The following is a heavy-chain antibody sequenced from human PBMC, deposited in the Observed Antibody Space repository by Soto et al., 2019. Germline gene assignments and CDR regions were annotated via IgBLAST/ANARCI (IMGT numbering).Heavy chain of an antibody. V-gene: IGHV4-34*01. Sequence: QVQLQQWGAGLLKPSETLSLTCAVYGGSFSGYYWSWIRQPPGKGLEWIGEINHSGSTNYNPSLKSRVTISVDTSKNQFSLKLSSVTAADTAVYYCARGGPGYCSSTSCYGTTSGWFAFDIWGQGTMVTVSS. CDR3: ARGGPGYCSSTSCYGTTSGWFAFDI. CDR1: GGSFSGYY. CDR2: INHSGST. D-gene: IGHD2-2*01. J-gene: IGHJ3*02.